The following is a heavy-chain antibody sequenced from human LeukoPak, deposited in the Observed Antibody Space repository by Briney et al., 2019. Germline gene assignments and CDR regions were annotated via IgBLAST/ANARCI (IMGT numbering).Heavy chain of an antibody. V-gene: IGHV4-30-2*05. CDR3: ARGVFDSSGYYPFDY. Sequence: SETLSLTCTVSGGSISSGGYYWSWIRQPPGKGLEWIGYIYHSGSTYYNPSLKSRVTISVDTSKNQFSLKLSSVTAADTAVYYCARGVFDSSGYYPFDYWGQGTLVTVSS. CDR1: GGSISSGGYY. J-gene: IGHJ4*02. D-gene: IGHD3-22*01. CDR2: IYHSGST.